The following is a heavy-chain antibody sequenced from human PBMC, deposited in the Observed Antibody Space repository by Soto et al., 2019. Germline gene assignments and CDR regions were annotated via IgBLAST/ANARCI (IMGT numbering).Heavy chain of an antibody. CDR1: GGSISSGYYH. V-gene: IGHV4-31*01. J-gene: IGHJ4*02. CDR2: IRVSGYT. CDR3: ATYAEAAGGTCS. Sequence: QVQLQESGPGLVEPSQTLSLTCTVSGGSISSGYYHWNWVRQLPGKGLEWIGYIRVSGYTQYNPSLQSQLTISVVASNNQFSLSLTSATAADTAVYYCATYAEAAGGTCSWGQGTLVTVSS. D-gene: IGHD6-13*01.